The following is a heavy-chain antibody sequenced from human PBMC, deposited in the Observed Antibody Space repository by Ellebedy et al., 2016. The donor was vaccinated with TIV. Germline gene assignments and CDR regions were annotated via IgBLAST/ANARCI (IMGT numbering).Heavy chain of an antibody. CDR3: ARRWGYFDSSGHYAKAFDI. J-gene: IGHJ3*02. CDR1: GGSISSGGYF. V-gene: IGHV4-39*02. CDR2: IYYNGST. D-gene: IGHD3-22*01. Sequence: GSLRLXXAVSGGSISSGGYFWGWIRRPPGKGLEWIGTIYYNGSTYYNPSLKSRVTISVDTSKNHFSLKLSSVTAADTAVYYCARRWGYFDSSGHYAKAFDIWGQGTMVTVSS.